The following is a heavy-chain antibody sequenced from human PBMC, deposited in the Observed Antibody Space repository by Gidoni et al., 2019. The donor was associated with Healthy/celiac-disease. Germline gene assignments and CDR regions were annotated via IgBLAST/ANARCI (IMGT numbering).Heavy chain of an antibody. CDR3: AKDRRYGDYHYGMDV. CDR1: GFTFSSYG. D-gene: IGHD4-17*01. J-gene: IGHJ6*02. Sequence: QVQLVESGGGVVQPGRSLRLSCAASGFTFSSYGMHWVRPAPGKGLEWVAVISYDGSNKYYADSVKGRFTISRDNSKNTLYLQMNSLRAEDTAVYYCAKDRRYGDYHYGMDVWGQGTTVTVSS. CDR2: ISYDGSNK. V-gene: IGHV3-30*18.